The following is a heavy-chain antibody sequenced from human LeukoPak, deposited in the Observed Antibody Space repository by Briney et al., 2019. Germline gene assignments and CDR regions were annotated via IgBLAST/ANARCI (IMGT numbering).Heavy chain of an antibody. CDR2: INPNSGGT. CDR3: ATAQEAAAGFDY. Sequence: GASAKVSCKASGYTFTGYYMHWVRQAPGQGLEWMGWINPNSGGTNYAQKFQGRVTMTRDTSISTAYMELSRLRSDDTAVYYCATAQEAAAGFDYWGQGTLVTVSS. CDR1: GYTFTGYY. V-gene: IGHV1-2*02. J-gene: IGHJ4*02. D-gene: IGHD6-13*01.